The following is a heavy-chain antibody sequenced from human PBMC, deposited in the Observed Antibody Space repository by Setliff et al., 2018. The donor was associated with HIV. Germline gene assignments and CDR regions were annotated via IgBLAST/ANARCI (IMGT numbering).Heavy chain of an antibody. CDR2: GYTKTDGGTA. Sequence: GGSLRLSCVASGFTFSDHFMSWVRQAPGKGLEWVGRGYTKTDGGTADYAAPVRGRFTFSRDDSKNTVYLQMNSLKTEDTAVYYCARSLEIALFGGPGTLVTAPQ. J-gene: IGHJ4*02. V-gene: IGHV3-15*01. CDR1: GFTFSDHF. D-gene: IGHD1-1*01. CDR3: ARSLEIALF.